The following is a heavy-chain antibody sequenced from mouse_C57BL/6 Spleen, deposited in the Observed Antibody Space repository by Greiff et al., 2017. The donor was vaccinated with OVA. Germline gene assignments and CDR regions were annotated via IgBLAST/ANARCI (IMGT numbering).Heavy chain of an antibody. V-gene: IGHV1-76*01. CDR3: ATNWADFAY. J-gene: IGHJ2*01. D-gene: IGHD4-1*01. CDR1: GYTFTDYY. CDR2: IYPGSGNT. Sequence: QVQLQQSGAELVRPGASVKLSCKASGYTFTDYYINWVKQRPGQGLEWIARIYPGSGNTYYNEKFKGKATLTAEKSSSTAYMQLSSLTSEDSAVYFCATNWADFAYWGQGTTLTVSS.